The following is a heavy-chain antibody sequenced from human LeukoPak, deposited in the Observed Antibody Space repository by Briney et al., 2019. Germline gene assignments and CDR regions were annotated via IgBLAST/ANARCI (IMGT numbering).Heavy chain of an antibody. D-gene: IGHD1-1*01. CDR2: IGTASDT. J-gene: IGHJ6*03. V-gene: IGHV3-13*01. CDR3: ARGPPRGKYYYMDV. CDR1: GFTFSSFD. Sequence: GSLRLSCAASGFTFSSFDMHWVRQPTGQGLEWVSTIGTASDTYYPGSVEGRFTLSRDNAKNSLYLQMNSLTAGDTAVSYCARGPPRGKYYYMDVWGKGTTVTVSS.